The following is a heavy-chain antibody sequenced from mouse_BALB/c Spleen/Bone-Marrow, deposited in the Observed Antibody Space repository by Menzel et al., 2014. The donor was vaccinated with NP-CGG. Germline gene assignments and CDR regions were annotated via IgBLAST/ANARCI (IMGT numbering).Heavy chain of an antibody. J-gene: IGHJ4*01. V-gene: IGHV1-80*01. CDR1: GYAFSNYG. Sequence: GAEVMRPGSSVNISCKASGYAFSNYGMNWVKQRPGQGLEWIGQIYPGDGDTNYNGKFKGRVTLTADKSSSTAYMQLSSLTSEDSAVYFCASVYDYGRGYAMDYWGQETSVTVST. CDR2: IYPGDGDT. D-gene: IGHD2-4*01. CDR3: ASVYDYGRGYAMDY.